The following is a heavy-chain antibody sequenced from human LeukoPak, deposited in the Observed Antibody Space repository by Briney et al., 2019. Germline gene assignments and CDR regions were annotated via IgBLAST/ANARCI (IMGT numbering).Heavy chain of an antibody. V-gene: IGHV3-48*01. CDR1: GFTFSSYS. D-gene: IGHD1-7*01. J-gene: IGHJ4*02. CDR3: ARQGTSANFDY. Sequence: GGSLRLSCAASGFTFSSYSMNWVRQAPGKGLEWVSYISSSSSTIYYADSVKGRFTISRDNAKNSLYLQMNSLRVEDTAVYYCARQGTSANFDYWGQGTLVTVSS. CDR2: ISSSSSTI.